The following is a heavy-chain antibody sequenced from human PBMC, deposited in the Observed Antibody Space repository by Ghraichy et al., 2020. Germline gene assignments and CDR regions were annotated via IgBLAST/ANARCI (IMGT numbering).Heavy chain of an antibody. J-gene: IGHJ4*02. CDR2: IYYTGST. Sequence: SETLSLTCSVSGGSVSSGSYYWSWIRQPPGKGLEWIGSIYYTGSTSYNPSLKSRVTISVDKSKNLFSLRLSSVTAAETAVYYCARHFDQLLQFDYWGQGTLVTVSS. D-gene: IGHD2-2*01. CDR1: GGSVSSGSYY. V-gene: IGHV4-61*01. CDR3: ARHFDQLLQFDY.